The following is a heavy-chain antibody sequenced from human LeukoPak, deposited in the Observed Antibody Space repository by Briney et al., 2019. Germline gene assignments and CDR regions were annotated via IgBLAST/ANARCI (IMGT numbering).Heavy chain of an antibody. CDR2: INHSGST. CDR1: GGSFSGYY. CDR3: ASSLRIPVAS. D-gene: IGHD6-19*01. V-gene: IGHV4-34*01. Sequence: SETLSPTCGVYGGSFSGYYWSWIRQPAGKGLEWIGEINHSGSTNYNPSLKSRVTISVDTSKNQFSLKLNSVTAADTAVYYCASSLRIPVASWGQGTLVTVSS. J-gene: IGHJ5*02.